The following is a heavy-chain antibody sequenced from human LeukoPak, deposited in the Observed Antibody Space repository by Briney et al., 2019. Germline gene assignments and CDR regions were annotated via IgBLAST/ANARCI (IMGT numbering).Heavy chain of an antibody. CDR3: ARSTSGSYYSDFDY. CDR2: IYYSGST. CDR1: GFTFSNAC. J-gene: IGHJ4*02. Sequence: GSLRLSCAASGFTFSNACMSWIRQPPGKGLEWIGYIYYSGSTNYNPSLRGRVTTSVDTSKNQFSLKLRSVTAADTAVYYCARSTSGSYYSDFDYWGQGTLVTVSS. D-gene: IGHD3-10*01. V-gene: IGHV4-59*01.